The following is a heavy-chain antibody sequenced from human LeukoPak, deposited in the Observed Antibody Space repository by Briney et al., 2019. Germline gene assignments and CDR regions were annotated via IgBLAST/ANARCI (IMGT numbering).Heavy chain of an antibody. CDR2: ISSGGDNT. CDR3: AKDLKPDSGYDVDH. J-gene: IGHJ4*02. CDR1: GFTFSSYA. D-gene: IGHD5-12*01. Sequence: GGSLRLSCAASGFTFSSYAMSWVRQAPGKGLDWVSAISSGGDNTYYSDSVKGRFTISRDDSKNTLYLQMSSLRAEDTAVYYCAKDLKPDSGYDVDHWGQGTLVTVSS. V-gene: IGHV3-23*01.